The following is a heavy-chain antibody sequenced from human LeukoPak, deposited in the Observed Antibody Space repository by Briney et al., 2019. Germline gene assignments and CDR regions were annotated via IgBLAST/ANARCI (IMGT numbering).Heavy chain of an antibody. CDR3: AREFAYYDSSGYYYPRFDY. CDR1: GGSISSYY. Sequence: PSETLSLTCTVSGGSISSYYWSWIRQPPGKGLEWIGYIYYSGSTNYNPSLKSRVTISVDTSKNQFSLKLSSVTAADTAVYYCAREFAYYDSSGYYYPRFDYWGQGTLVTVSS. D-gene: IGHD3-22*01. CDR2: IYYSGST. J-gene: IGHJ4*02. V-gene: IGHV4-59*01.